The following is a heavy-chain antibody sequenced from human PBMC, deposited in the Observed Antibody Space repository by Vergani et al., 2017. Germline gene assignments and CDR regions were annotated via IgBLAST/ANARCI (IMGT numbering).Heavy chain of an antibody. V-gene: IGHV3-23*04. J-gene: IGHJ5*02. Sequence: VQLVESGGGVVQPVRSLRLSCAASGFTLSSYAMSWVRQAPGKGLEWVSAISGSGGSKYYADSVKGRFTISRDNSKTTLYLQMNSLRAEVTAVYYCAKGNAGLGPYNWFDPWGQGTLVTVSS. CDR2: ISGSGGSK. CDR3: AKGNAGLGPYNWFDP. CDR1: GFTLSSYA.